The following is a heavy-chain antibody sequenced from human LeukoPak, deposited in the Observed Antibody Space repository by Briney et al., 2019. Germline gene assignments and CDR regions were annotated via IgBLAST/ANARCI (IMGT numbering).Heavy chain of an antibody. CDR1: GYTLTELS. V-gene: IGHV1-24*01. CDR3: ATGSFFSNFRFGGYYDSSGYYRDY. D-gene: IGHD3-22*01. Sequence: WASVKVSCKVSGYTLTELSMHWVRQAPGKGLEWMGGFDPEDGETIYAQKFQGRVTMTEDTSTDTAYMELSSLRSEDTAVYYCATGSFFSNFRFGGYYDSSGYYRDYWGQGTLVTVSS. J-gene: IGHJ4*02. CDR2: FDPEDGET.